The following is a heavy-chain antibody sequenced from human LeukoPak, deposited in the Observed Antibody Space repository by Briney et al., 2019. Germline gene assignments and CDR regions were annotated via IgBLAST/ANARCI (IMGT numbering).Heavy chain of an antibody. CDR1: GYSISSGYY. CDR2: IYHSGST. CDR3: ARAPAELWFGEFNFDY. J-gene: IGHJ4*02. Sequence: PSETLSLTCTVSGYSISSGYYWGWIRQPPGKGLEWIGSIYHSGSTYYNPSLKSRVTISVDTSKNQFSLKLSSVTAADTAVYYCARAPAELWFGEFNFDYWGQGTLVTVSS. V-gene: IGHV4-38-2*02. D-gene: IGHD3-10*01.